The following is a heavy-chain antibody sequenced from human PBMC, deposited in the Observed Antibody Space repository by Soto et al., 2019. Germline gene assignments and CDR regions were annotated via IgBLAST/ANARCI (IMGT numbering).Heavy chain of an antibody. D-gene: IGHD3-16*01. Sequence: QVQLQESGPGLVKPSQTLSLSCTVSGDSITGGDVYWSWIRQSPGKALEWIAHISYGGYKFYNPSLKSRVTMSVDTSRNQVSLKLSSVTAADTAVYYCATVNDSFLSFFDNWGQGTLVAVSS. CDR3: ATVNDSFLSFFDN. CDR1: GDSITGGDVY. J-gene: IGHJ4*02. V-gene: IGHV4-30-4*01. CDR2: ISYGGYK.